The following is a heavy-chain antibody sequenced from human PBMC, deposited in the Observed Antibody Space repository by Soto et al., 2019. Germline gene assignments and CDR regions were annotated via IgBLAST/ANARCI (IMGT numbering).Heavy chain of an antibody. Sequence: QVQLVQSGAEVKKPGSSVKVSCKASGGSFSSYGITWVRQAPGQGLEWMGGIIPIIGTTKYAQKFQGRVTITEDESTTTAYVELSSLRSEDTAVYYCARELKEPGSYYYYGLDVWGQGTTVTVSS. CDR3: ARELKEPGSYYYYGLDV. CDR1: GGSFSSYG. J-gene: IGHJ6*02. V-gene: IGHV1-69*01. D-gene: IGHD3-10*01. CDR2: IIPIIGTT.